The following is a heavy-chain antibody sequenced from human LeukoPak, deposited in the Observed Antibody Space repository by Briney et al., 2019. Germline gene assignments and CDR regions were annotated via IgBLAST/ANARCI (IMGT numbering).Heavy chain of an antibody. CDR2: TYYRSKWYN. J-gene: IGHJ6*03. D-gene: IGHD6-13*01. CDR3: ARSTPGSSWPNYYYYMDV. V-gene: IGHV6-1*01. CDR1: GDSVSSNSAA. Sequence: SQTLSLTCAISGDSVSSNSAAWSWIRQSPSRGLEWLGRTYYRSKWYNDYAVSVKSRITINPDTSKNQFSLQLNSVTPEDTAVYYCARSTPGSSWPNYYYYMDVWGKGTTVTISS.